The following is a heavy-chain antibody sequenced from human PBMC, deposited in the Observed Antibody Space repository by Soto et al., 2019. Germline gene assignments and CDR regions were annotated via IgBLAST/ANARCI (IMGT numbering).Heavy chain of an antibody. D-gene: IGHD3-10*01. J-gene: IGHJ6*03. V-gene: IGHV3-33*01. CDR2: IWYDGSNK. CDR3: ARVVGGYYLSYYYYMDV. CDR1: GFTFSSYG. Sequence: QVQLVESGGGVVQPGRSLRLSCAASGFTFSSYGMHWVRQAPGKGLEWVAVIWYDGSNKYYADSVKGRFTISRDNSKNTLYLQMNSLRAEDTAVYYCARVVGGYYLSYYYYMDVWGKGTTVTVSS.